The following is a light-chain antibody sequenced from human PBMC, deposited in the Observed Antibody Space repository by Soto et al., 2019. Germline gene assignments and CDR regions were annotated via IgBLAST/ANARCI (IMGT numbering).Light chain of an antibody. CDR2: AAS. CDR3: QQYTNWPPIT. CDR1: QSVTSN. J-gene: IGKJ5*01. V-gene: IGKV3D-15*01. Sequence: IVLTQSPGTLSLAPGERATLSCWASQSVTSNLAWYQQKRGQAPRLLIYAASTRATGVPARFSGSGSGTEFTLTISSLQSEDFAVYYCQQYTNWPPITFGQGTRLEN.